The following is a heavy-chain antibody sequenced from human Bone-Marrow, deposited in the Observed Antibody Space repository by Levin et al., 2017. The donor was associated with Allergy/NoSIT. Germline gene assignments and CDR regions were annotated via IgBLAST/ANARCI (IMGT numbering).Heavy chain of an antibody. CDR1: GYTLTELS. D-gene: IGHD3-10*01. CDR2: FDPEDGET. V-gene: IGHV1-24*01. Sequence: ASVKVSCKVSGYTLTELSMHWVRQAPGKGLEWMGGFDPEDGETIYAQKFQGRVTMTEDTSTDTAYMELSSLRSEDTAVYYCATEPLYYYGSGRTQIWGQGTLVTVSS. CDR3: ATEPLYYYGSGRTQI. J-gene: IGHJ4*02.